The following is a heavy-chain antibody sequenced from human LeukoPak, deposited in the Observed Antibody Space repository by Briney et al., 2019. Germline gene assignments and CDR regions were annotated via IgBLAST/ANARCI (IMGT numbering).Heavy chain of an antibody. Sequence: SETLSLTCTVSGGSISSSSYYWGWIRQPPGKGLEWIGSIYYSGSTYYNPSLKSRVTISVDTSKNQFSLKLSSVTAADTAVYYCARTYSSSWYYYYYYMDVWGEGTTVTVSS. CDR3: ARTYSSSWYYYYYYMDV. CDR2: IYYSGST. J-gene: IGHJ6*03. D-gene: IGHD6-13*01. V-gene: IGHV4-39*07. CDR1: GGSISSSSYY.